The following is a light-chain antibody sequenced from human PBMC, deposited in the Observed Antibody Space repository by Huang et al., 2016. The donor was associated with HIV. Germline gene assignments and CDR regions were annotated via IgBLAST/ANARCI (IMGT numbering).Light chain of an antibody. J-gene: IGKJ5*01. V-gene: IGKV3D-11*02. CDR1: QRVSSY. CDR2: DAS. CDR3: QQRSNWPFT. Sequence: EIVLTQSPATLALSPGERATLSCRASQRVSSYLAWYQQKPGQAPRLLIYDASNRATGVPARFSGSGPGTDFTLTISSLEPEDFAVYYCQQRSNWPFTFGQGTRLEIK.